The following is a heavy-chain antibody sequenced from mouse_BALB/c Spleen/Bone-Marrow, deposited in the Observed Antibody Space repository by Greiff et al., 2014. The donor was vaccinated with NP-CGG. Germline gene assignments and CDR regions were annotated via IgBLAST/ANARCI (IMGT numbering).Heavy chain of an antibody. CDR3: ARSRYFDV. CDR2: INPTYDST. Sequence: EVQLQQSGAELVKPVASVKISCKASGYTFTDYNMDWVKQSHGKSLEWIGDINPTYDSTSYNQKFKGKATLTVDKSSSTAYMELRSLTSEDTAVYYCARSRYFDVWGAGTTVTVSS. V-gene: IGHV1-18*01. J-gene: IGHJ1*01. CDR1: GYTFTDYN.